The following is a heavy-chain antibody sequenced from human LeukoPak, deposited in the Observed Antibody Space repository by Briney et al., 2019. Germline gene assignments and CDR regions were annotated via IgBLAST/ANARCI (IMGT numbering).Heavy chain of an antibody. CDR3: ARDRLSFGGVIVPYFDY. CDR1: GFTFSSYE. J-gene: IGHJ4*02. Sequence: PGGSLRLSCAASGFTFSSYEMNWVRQASGKGLEWVSYISSSGSTIYYADSVKGRFTISRDNAKNSLYLQMNSLRAEDTAVYYCARDRLSFGGVIVPYFDYWGQGTLVTVSS. D-gene: IGHD3-16*02. CDR2: ISSSGSTI. V-gene: IGHV3-48*03.